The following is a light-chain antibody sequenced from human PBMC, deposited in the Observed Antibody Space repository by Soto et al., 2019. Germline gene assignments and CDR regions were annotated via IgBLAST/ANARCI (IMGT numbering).Light chain of an antibody. Sequence: QSALTQPASVSGSPGQSITISCTGTSRDVGRYNYVSWYQQHPGKAPKLMIYDVSIRPSGVSDRFSGSKSGNTAYLTISGRQAEDEADYYCSSYTSSSTVVFGGWTKVNVL. CDR1: SRDVGRYNY. V-gene: IGLV2-14*03. CDR2: DVS. CDR3: SSYTSSSTVV. J-gene: IGLJ3*02.